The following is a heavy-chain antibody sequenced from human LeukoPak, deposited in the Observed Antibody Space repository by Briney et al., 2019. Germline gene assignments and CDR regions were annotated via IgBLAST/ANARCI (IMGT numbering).Heavy chain of an antibody. CDR2: IYHSGST. CDR1: GFTFSSYA. J-gene: IGHJ4*02. Sequence: GSLRLSCAASGFTFSSYAMSWIRQPPGKGLEWIGYIYHSGSTKYNPSLKSRVTISVDTSKNHFSLKLSSVTAADTAVYYCARGQWLPVFDFWGQGTLVTVSS. CDR3: ARGQWLPVFDF. V-gene: IGHV4-59*01. D-gene: IGHD3-22*01.